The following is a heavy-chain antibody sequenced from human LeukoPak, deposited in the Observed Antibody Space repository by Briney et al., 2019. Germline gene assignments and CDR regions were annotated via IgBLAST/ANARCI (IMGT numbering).Heavy chain of an antibody. V-gene: IGHV4-59*01. CDR1: GGSISSYY. Sequence: SSETLSLTCTVSGGSISSYYWSWIRQPPGKGLEWIGYIYYSGSTNYNPSLKSRVTISVDTSKNQFSLKLSSVTAADTAVYYCAREGTVAGTAFDYWGQGTLVTVSS. CDR2: IYYSGST. J-gene: IGHJ4*02. D-gene: IGHD6-19*01. CDR3: AREGTVAGTAFDY.